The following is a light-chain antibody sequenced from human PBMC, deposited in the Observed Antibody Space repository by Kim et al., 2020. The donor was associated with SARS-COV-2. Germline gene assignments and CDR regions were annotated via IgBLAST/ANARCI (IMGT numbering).Light chain of an antibody. V-gene: IGKV3-20*01. J-gene: IGKJ4*01. CDR2: GAS. CDR3: QQYDNSPPLT. CDR1: QSVRSSY. Sequence: EIVLTQSPGTPSLSPGERATLSCRASQSVRSSYLAWYQQKPGQAPRLLIYGASSRATGIPDRFSGSGSGTDFTLTISRLEPEDFAVYYCQQYDNSPPLTFGGGTKVDIK.